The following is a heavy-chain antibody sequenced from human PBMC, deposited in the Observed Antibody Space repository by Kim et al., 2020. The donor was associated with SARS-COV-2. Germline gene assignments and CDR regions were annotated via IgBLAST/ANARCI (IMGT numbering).Heavy chain of an antibody. CDR2: IYYSGST. D-gene: IGHD2-15*01. Sequence: SETLSLTCTVSGGSISSSSYYWGWIRQPPGKGLEWIGSIYYSGSTYYNPSLKSRVTISVDTSKNQFSLKLSSVTAADTAVYYCARRFRPAAVVAANNFDYWGQGTLVTVSS. CDR3: ARRFRPAAVVAANNFDY. CDR1: GGSISSSSYY. J-gene: IGHJ4*02. V-gene: IGHV4-39*01.